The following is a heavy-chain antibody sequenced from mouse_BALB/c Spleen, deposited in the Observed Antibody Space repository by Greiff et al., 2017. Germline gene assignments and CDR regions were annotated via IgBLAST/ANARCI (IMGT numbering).Heavy chain of an antibody. Sequence: QVQLKQSGAELVKPGASVKLSCKASGYTFTSYYMYWVKQRPGQGLEWIGEINPSNGGTNFNEKFKSKATLTVDKSSSTAYMQLSSLTSEDSAVYYCTRCTVVAPMDYWGQGTSVTVSS. V-gene: IGHV1S81*02. J-gene: IGHJ4*01. CDR3: TRCTVVAPMDY. D-gene: IGHD1-1*01. CDR2: INPSNGGT. CDR1: GYTFTSYY.